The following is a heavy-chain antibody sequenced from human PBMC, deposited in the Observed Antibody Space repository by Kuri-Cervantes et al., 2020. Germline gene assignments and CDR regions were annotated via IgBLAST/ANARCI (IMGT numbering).Heavy chain of an antibody. D-gene: IGHD1-1*01. J-gene: IGHJ4*02. CDR3: ARGTRRNWNYVGY. V-gene: IGHV3-21*01. CDR2: ISSSSSYI. CDR1: GFTFSSYS. Sequence: GESLKISCAASGFTFSSYSMNWVRQAPGKGLEWVSSISSSSSYIYYADSVKGRFTISRDNAKNSLYLQMNSLRAEDTAVYYCARGTRRNWNYVGYWGQGTLVTVSS.